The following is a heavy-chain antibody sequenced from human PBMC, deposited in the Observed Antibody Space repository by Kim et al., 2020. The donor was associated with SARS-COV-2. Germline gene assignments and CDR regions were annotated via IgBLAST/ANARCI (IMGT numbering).Heavy chain of an antibody. D-gene: IGHD3-3*01. Sequence: GGSLRLSCAASGFTFSSYGMHWVRQAPGKGLEWVAVISYDGSNKYYADSVKGRFTISRDNSKNTLYLQMNSLRAEDTAVYYCASQEFPSYDFWGFWLGIGYWGQGTLVTVSS. CDR2: ISYDGSNK. CDR3: ASQEFPSYDFWGFWLGIGY. V-gene: IGHV3-30*03. J-gene: IGHJ4*02. CDR1: GFTFSSYG.